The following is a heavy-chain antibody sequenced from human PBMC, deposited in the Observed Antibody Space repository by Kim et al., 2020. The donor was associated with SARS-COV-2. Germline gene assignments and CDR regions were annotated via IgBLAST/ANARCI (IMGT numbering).Heavy chain of an antibody. V-gene: IGHV4-34*01. CDR1: GGSFSGYY. CDR3: ARGGSYYYGSGSYYTLALGLQYYFDY. Sequence: SETLSLTCAVYGGSFSGYYWSWIRQPPGKGLEWIGEINHSGSTNYNPSLKSRVTISVDTSKNQFSLKLSSVTAADTAVYYCARGGSYYYGSGSYYTLALGLQYYFDYWGQGTLVTVSS. D-gene: IGHD3-10*01. J-gene: IGHJ4*02. CDR2: INHSGST.